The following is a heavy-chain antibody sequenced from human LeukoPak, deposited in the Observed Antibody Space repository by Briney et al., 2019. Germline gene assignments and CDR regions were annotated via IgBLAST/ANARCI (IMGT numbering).Heavy chain of an antibody. CDR3: ARLPGIVATIERYFDY. CDR2: IYPGDSDT. D-gene: IGHD5-12*01. J-gene: IGHJ4*02. Sequence: GESLKISCKGSGYSFNSYWIGWVRQLPGKGLEWMGIIYPGDSDTRYSPSFQGQVTISADKSISTAYLQWSSLKASDTAMYYCARLPGIVATIERYFDYWGQGTLVTVSS. V-gene: IGHV5-51*01. CDR1: GYSFNSYW.